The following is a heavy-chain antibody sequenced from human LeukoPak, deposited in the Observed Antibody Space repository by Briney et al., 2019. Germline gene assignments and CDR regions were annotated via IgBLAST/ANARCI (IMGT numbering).Heavy chain of an antibody. D-gene: IGHD3-3*01. CDR3: ARGSVLRHFNY. CDR1: GGSISSSSYY. V-gene: IGHV4-39*01. Sequence: SETLSLTCIVSGGSISSSSYYWGWIRQPPGKGLEWIGSIYYSGSTYYNPSLKSRVTISVDTSKNQFSLKLSSVTAADTAVYYCARGSVLRHFNYWGQGTPVTVSS. CDR2: IYYSGST. J-gene: IGHJ4*02.